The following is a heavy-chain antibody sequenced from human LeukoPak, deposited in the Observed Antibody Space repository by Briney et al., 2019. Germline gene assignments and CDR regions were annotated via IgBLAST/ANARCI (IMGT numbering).Heavy chain of an antibody. V-gene: IGHV3-21*01. CDR3: ARDLPQMDY. CDR2: ISSSSTYI. D-gene: IGHD5-24*01. J-gene: IGHJ4*02. CDR1: GFIFSTYS. Sequence: GESLKISCVASGFIFSTYSMNWVRQAPGKGLEWVSSISSSSTYIYYADSVKGRFTISRDNAKNSLYLQMNSLRAEDTAVYYCARDLPQMDYWGQGTLVTVSS.